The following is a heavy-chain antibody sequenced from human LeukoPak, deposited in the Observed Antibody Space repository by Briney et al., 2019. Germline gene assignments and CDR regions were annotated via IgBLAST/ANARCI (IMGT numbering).Heavy chain of an antibody. CDR2: ISSNGGTT. D-gene: IGHD5-18*01. V-gene: IGHV3-64*01. CDR3: ARERYSYGCDY. Sequence: GGSLRLSCAASGFTFSTYAMHWVRQAPGKGLEYVSAISSNGGTTYYAHTVKGRFTISRDNSKNTLYLQMGSLRAEDMAVYYCARERYSYGCDYWGQGTLVTVSS. CDR1: GFTFSTYA. J-gene: IGHJ4*02.